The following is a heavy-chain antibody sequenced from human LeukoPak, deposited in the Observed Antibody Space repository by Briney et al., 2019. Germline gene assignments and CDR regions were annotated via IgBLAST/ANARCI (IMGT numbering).Heavy chain of an antibody. CDR2: IGSGSSYI. CDR1: GFTFSSYS. D-gene: IGHD3-22*01. CDR3: ARSYYDSSGSIDY. V-gene: IGHV3-21*01. J-gene: IGHJ4*02. Sequence: GGSLRLSCAASGFTFSSYSMNWVRQAPGKGLEWVSSIGSGSSYIYYADSVKGRFTISRDNAKNSLYLQMNSLRAEDTAVYYCARSYYDSSGSIDYWGQGTLVTVSS.